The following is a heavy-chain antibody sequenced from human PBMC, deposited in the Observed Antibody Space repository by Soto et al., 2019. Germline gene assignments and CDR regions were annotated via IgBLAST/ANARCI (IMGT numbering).Heavy chain of an antibody. V-gene: IGHV3-9*01. D-gene: IGHD1-1*01. CDR3: VKVRPRDGYNIHYDS. CDR2: ITWDSGNM. CDR1: GFTFDDYS. J-gene: IGHJ5*01. Sequence: EVQLVQSGGGLVQPGRSLRLSCEASGFTFDDYSVHWVRQAPGKGLEWVSGITWDSGNMNYADSVKGRFTISRDNGQNSLHLQMNSLRPEDTAVYFCVKVRPRDGYNIHYDSWGQGSLVTVSP.